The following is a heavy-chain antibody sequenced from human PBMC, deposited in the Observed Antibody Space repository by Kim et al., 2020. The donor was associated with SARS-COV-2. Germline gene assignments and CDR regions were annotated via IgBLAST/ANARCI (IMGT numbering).Heavy chain of an antibody. V-gene: IGHV3-74*01. CDR1: GFTFSSYW. D-gene: IGHD3-3*01. Sequence: GGSLRLSWAASGFTFSSYWMHWVRQAPGKGLVWVSRIKHDGSTTAYADSVKGRFTISRDNAENTLYLQMDSLSAEDTAVYYCVRDLEWLLYDYWGQGTLV. J-gene: IGHJ4*02. CDR3: VRDLEWLLYDY. CDR2: IKHDGSTT.